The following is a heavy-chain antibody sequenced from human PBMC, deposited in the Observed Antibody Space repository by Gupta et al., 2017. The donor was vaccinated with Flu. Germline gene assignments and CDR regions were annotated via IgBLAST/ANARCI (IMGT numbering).Heavy chain of an antibody. CDR2: FDPEDGET. CDR3: ASRIAVAGTWFYFDY. D-gene: IGHD6-19*01. Sequence: APGKGLEWMGGFDPEDGETIYAQKFQGRVTMTEDTSTDTAYMELSSLRSEDTAVYYCASRIAVAGTWFYFDYWGQGTLVTVSS. J-gene: IGHJ4*02. V-gene: IGHV1-24*01.